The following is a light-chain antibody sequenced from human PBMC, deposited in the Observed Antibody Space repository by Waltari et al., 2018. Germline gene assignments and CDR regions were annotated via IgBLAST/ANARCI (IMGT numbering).Light chain of an antibody. Sequence: QSAQTQPASVSGSPGQSITISCTGTSSDVGGYDFVSWHQQYPGKAPKVMIYGVNNRPSGVSNRFSGSKSGNTASLIISGLQADDEADYYCSSYTTSGTLVFGTGTKVTVL. CDR3: SSYTTSGTLV. V-gene: IGLV2-14*01. CDR2: GVN. J-gene: IGLJ1*01. CDR1: SSDVGGYDF.